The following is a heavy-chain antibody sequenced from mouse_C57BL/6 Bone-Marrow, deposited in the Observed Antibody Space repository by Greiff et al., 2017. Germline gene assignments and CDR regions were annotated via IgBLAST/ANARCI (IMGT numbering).Heavy chain of an antibody. V-gene: IGHV5-12*01. CDR1: GFTFSDYY. J-gene: IGHJ1*03. CDR2: ISNGGGST. CDR3: ERYGDYSNSYWYFDV. D-gene: IGHD2-5*01. Sequence: DVMLVESGGGLVQPGGSLKLSCAASGFTFSDYYMYWVRQTPEKRLEWVAYISNGGGSTYYPDTVKGRFTITRDKAKNNMYLQLSSLKSEDTAMFGCERYGDYSNSYWYFDVWGTGTTVTVSS.